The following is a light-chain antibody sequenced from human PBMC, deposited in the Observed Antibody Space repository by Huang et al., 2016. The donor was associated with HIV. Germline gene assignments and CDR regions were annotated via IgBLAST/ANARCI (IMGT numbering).Light chain of an antibody. CDR3: QQYHNWPPYT. Sequence: EILLTQSPATLSVSPGERVTLSCRASQSISNNLAWYQQKPGQAPRLLIYGASTRATAIPARFSGSASGTEFTLTISRLQSEDFAVYYCQQYHNWPPYTFGQGTKLEI. CDR1: QSISNN. CDR2: GAS. V-gene: IGKV3-15*01. J-gene: IGKJ2*01.